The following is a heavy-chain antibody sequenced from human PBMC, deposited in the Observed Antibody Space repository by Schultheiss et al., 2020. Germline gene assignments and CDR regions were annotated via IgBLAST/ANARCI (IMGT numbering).Heavy chain of an antibody. CDR3: ARDQREVMITFGGVIPSYYFDY. J-gene: IGHJ4*02. D-gene: IGHD3-16*02. Sequence: GGSLRLSCAASGFTFSSYAMHWVRQAPGKGLEWVAVISYDGSNKYYADSVKGRFTISRDNSKNTLYLQMNSLRAEDTAVYYCARDQREVMITFGGVIPSYYFDYWGQGTLVTLSS. CDR2: ISYDGSNK. CDR1: GFTFSSYA. V-gene: IGHV3-30*04.